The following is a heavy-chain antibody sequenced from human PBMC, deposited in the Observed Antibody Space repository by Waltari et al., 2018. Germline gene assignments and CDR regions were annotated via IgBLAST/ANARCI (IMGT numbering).Heavy chain of an antibody. Sequence: EVQLLESGGGLVQPGGSLRLSCAASGFTFSSYAMSWVRQAPGKGVEWGSVIYSGGSKNYADAVKGRFTISRDNSKNTLYLQMNSLRAEDTAVYYCAKDRGWELPHDAFDIWGQGTMVTVSS. CDR1: GFTFSSYA. D-gene: IGHD1-26*01. V-gene: IGHV3-23*03. CDR2: IYSGGSK. J-gene: IGHJ3*02. CDR3: AKDRGWELPHDAFDI.